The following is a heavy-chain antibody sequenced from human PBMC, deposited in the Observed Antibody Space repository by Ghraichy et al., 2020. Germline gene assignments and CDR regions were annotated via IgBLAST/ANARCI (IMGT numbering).Heavy chain of an antibody. Sequence: GGSLRLSCAASGFTVSSNYMSWVRQAPGKGLEWVSVIYSGGSTYYADSVKGRFTISRDNSKNTLYLQMNSLRAEDTAVYYCARGDPSTATTYWYFDLWGRGTLVTVSS. CDR2: IYSGGST. D-gene: IGHD4-17*01. V-gene: IGHV3-66*01. CDR3: ARGDPSTATTYWYFDL. J-gene: IGHJ2*01. CDR1: GFTVSSNY.